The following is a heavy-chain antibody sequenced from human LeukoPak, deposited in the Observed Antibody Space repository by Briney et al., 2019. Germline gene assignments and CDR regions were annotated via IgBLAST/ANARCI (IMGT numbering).Heavy chain of an antibody. J-gene: IGHJ4*02. CDR1: GLSLSTSGVG. Sequence: SGPTLVNPTQTLTLTCTFSGLSLSTSGVGVGWIRQPPGKALEWLALIYWDDDKRYSPSLKSRLTITKDTSKNQVVLTMTNMDPVDTATYYCAHSSYDYVWGSYRLLRFDYWGQGTLVTVSS. CDR2: IYWDDDK. CDR3: AHSSYDYVWGSYRLLRFDY. D-gene: IGHD3-16*02. V-gene: IGHV2-5*02.